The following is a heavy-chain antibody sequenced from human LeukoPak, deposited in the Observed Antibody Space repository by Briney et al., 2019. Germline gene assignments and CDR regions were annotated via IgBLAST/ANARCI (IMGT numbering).Heavy chain of an antibody. CDR1: GFTFSSYI. CDR3: ASPPGTTVMSDP. D-gene: IGHD4-17*01. J-gene: IGHJ5*02. CDR2: INHSGST. V-gene: IGHV4-34*01. Sequence: PGGSLRLSCTASGFTFSSYIMNWVRQPPGKGLEWIGEINHSGSTNYNPSLKSRVTISVDTSKNQFSLKLSSVTAADTAVYYCASPPGTTVMSDPWGQGTLVTVSS.